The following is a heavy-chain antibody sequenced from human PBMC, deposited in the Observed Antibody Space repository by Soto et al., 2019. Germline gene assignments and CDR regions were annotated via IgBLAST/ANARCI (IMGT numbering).Heavy chain of an antibody. CDR3: SRSLAIDFDS. Sequence: PGGSLRLSCSASGFNFAAYTMGWVRLTPGKGLEWVGFIRRIAYGGTTDYAASVKGRFTISRDDSRKIVYLQMSRLKIEDTAVYYCSRSLAIDFDSWGQGTLVTVS. V-gene: IGHV3-49*04. J-gene: IGHJ4*02. CDR2: IRRIAYGGTT. CDR1: GFNFAAYT.